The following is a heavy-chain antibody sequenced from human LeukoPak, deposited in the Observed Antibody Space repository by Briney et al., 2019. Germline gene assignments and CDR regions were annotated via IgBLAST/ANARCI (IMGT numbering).Heavy chain of an antibody. J-gene: IGHJ4*02. CDR1: GFTFSSYA. Sequence: PGGSLRLSCAASGFTFSSYAMSWVRQAPGKGLEWVSAISGSGGSTYYADSVKGRFTISRDNSKNTLYLQMNSLRAEDTAVYYCAKGHDYSKKNYLDYWGQGTLVTVSS. V-gene: IGHV3-23*01. CDR3: AKGHDYSKKNYLDY. D-gene: IGHD4-4*01. CDR2: ISGSGGST.